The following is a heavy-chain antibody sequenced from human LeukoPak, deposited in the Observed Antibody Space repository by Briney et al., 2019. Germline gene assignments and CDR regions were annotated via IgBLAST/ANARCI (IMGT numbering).Heavy chain of an antibody. CDR3: ATTDSAIAGPY. D-gene: IGHD2-15*01. CDR2: IKEDGSAK. J-gene: IGHJ4*02. Sequence: GGSLRLSCAASGFTFSNYWMTWVRQAPGKGLEWVANIKEDGSAKFYADSVEGRFTISRDNAKKSLYLQMDSLRVEDTALYYCATTDSAIAGPYWGQGSLVTVSS. V-gene: IGHV3-7*01. CDR1: GFTFSNYW.